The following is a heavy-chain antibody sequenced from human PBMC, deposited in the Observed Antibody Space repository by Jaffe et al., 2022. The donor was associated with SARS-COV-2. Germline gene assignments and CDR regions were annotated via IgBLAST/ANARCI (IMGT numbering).Heavy chain of an antibody. D-gene: IGHD6-6*01. CDR2: INSDGSST. CDR1: GFTFSSYW. V-gene: IGHV3-74*01. J-gene: IGHJ6*02. CDR3: ARGQYSSSLFYYYYGMDV. Sequence: EVQLVESGGGLVQPGGSLRLSCAASGFTFSSYWMHWVRQAPGKGLVWVSRINSDGSSTSYADSVKGRFTISRDNAKNTLYLQMNSLRAEDTAVYYCARGQYSSSLFYYYYGMDVWGQGTTVTVSS.